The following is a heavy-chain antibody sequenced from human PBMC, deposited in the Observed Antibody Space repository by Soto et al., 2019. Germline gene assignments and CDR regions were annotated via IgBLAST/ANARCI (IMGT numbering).Heavy chain of an antibody. V-gene: IGHV4-59*08. CDR3: ARLMGIAAAGGLVWFDP. Sequence: SETLSLTCTVSGGSISSYYWSWIRQPPGKGLEWIGYIYYSGSTNYNPSLKSRVTISVDTSKNQFSLKLSSVTAADTAVYYCARLMGIAAAGGLVWFDPWGQGTLVTVSS. J-gene: IGHJ5*02. CDR2: IYYSGST. D-gene: IGHD6-13*01. CDR1: GGSISSYY.